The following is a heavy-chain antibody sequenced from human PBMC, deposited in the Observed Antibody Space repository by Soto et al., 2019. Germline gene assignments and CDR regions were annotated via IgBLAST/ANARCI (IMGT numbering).Heavy chain of an antibody. CDR1: GYGFTTYG. CDR2: ISAHNGNT. CDR3: ARGRYGDY. D-gene: IGHD1-1*01. Sequence: QIHLVQSGAEVKKPGASVKVSCKGSGYGFTTYGITWVRQAPGQGLEWMAWISAHNGNTNYAQKLQGRVTVTRDTSTSTAYMGLRSLRSDGTAGYYCARGRYGDYWGQGALVTVSS. V-gene: IGHV1-18*01. J-gene: IGHJ4*02.